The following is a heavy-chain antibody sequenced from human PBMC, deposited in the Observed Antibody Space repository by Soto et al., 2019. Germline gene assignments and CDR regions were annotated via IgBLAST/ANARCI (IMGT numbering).Heavy chain of an antibody. CDR1: GGTFSSYA. CDR3: ARDDLDFGVVIPYNGMDV. CDR2: IIPIFGTA. Sequence: QVQLVQSGAEVKKPGSSVKVSCKASGGTFSSYAISWVRQAPGQGLEWMGGIIPIFGTANYAQKFQGRVTITADESTSTAYMELSSLRSEDTAVYYCARDDLDFGVVIPYNGMDVWGQGTTVTVSS. V-gene: IGHV1-69*01. D-gene: IGHD3-3*01. J-gene: IGHJ6*02.